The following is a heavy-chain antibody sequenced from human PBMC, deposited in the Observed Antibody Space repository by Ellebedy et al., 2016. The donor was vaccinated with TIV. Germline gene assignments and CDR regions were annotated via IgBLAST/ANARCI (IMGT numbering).Heavy chain of an antibody. CDR2: INPNSGDT. V-gene: IGHV1-2*02. CDR3: VRDLTNYGSSSY. CDR1: GYTFTGYY. Sequence: AASVKVSCKASGYTFTGYYIHWVRQAPGQGPEWVAWINPNSGDTAYAQNLQGRVTVTGDTSISTAYMELSRLISDDTAVYYCVRDLTNYGSSSYWGQGTLVTVSS. D-gene: IGHD3-22*01. J-gene: IGHJ4*02.